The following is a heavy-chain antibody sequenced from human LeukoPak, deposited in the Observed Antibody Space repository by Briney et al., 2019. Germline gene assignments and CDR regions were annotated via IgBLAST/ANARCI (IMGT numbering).Heavy chain of an antibody. V-gene: IGHV4-59*01. J-gene: IGHJ4*02. Sequence: SETLSLTCTVSGGSISSYYWSWIRRPPGKGLEWIGYIYNSRSTDYNPSLNSRVTISVDTSKNQFSLHLRSVTAADTAVYYCARDGGGGVRGYTYGFTYWGQGTLFTVSS. CDR1: GGSISSYY. D-gene: IGHD5-18*01. CDR3: ARDGGGGVRGYTYGFTY. CDR2: IYNSRST.